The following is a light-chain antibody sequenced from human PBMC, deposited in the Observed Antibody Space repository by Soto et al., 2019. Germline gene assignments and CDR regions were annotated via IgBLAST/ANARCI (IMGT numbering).Light chain of an antibody. CDR2: GAS. CDR3: QQYGSSHT. CDR1: QSVTSTY. J-gene: IGKJ5*01. Sequence: EIVLTQSAGTLSLSPGERATLSCRASQSVTSTYLAWYQQKPGQAPRLLIYGASSRAIGIPDRFSGSVSGSDFILTINRLEPEDFAVYYCQQYGSSHTFGQGTRLEIK. V-gene: IGKV3-20*01.